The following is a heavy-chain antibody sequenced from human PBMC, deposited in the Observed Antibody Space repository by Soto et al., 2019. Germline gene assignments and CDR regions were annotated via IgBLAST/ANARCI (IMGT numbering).Heavy chain of an antibody. D-gene: IGHD6-19*01. CDR2: ISGSGVST. CDR1: GFTFSSYA. J-gene: IGHJ4*02. CDR3: ASRTSGWYFDY. Sequence: GGSLRLSCAASGFTFSSYAMSWVRQAPGKGLEWVSAISGSGVSTYYADSVKGRFTISRDNSKNKLYLQMNSLRAEDTAVYYCASRTSGWYFDYWGQGTLVTVSS. V-gene: IGHV3-23*01.